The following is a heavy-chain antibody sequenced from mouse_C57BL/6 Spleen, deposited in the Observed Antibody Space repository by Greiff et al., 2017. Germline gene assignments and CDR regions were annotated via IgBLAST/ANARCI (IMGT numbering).Heavy chain of an antibody. D-gene: IGHD4-1*01. CDR3: ARGGTGKGSWFAY. CDR2: ISYDGSN. V-gene: IGHV3-6*01. CDR1: GYSITSGYY. J-gene: IGHJ3*01. Sequence: EVKLMESGPGLVKPSQSLSLTCSVTGYSITSGYYWNWIRQFPGNKLEWMGYISYDGSNNYNPSLKNRISITRDTSKNKFFLKLNSVTTEDTATYYCARGGTGKGSWFAYWGQGTLVTVSA.